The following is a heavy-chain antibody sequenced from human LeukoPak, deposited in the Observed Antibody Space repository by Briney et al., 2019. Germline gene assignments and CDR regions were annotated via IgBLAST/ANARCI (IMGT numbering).Heavy chain of an antibody. CDR1: GGSFSGYY. D-gene: IGHD3-22*01. V-gene: IGHV4-34*01. CDR3: ARGNPYYDSSGYPHGADY. CDR2: INHSGRI. Sequence: SETLSLTCAVYGGSFSGYYWSWIRQPPGKGLEWIGEINHSGRINYNPSLKSRVTISVDTSKNQFSLKLSSVTAADTAVYYCARGNPYYDSSGYPHGADYWGQGTLVTVSS. J-gene: IGHJ4*02.